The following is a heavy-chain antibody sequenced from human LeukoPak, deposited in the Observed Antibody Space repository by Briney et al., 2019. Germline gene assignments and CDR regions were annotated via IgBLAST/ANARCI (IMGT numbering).Heavy chain of an antibody. CDR1: GYTFTSYY. Sequence: ASVKVSCKASGYTFTSYYMHWVRQAPGQGLEWMGIINPSGGSTSYAQKFQGRVTMTRDTSMSTVYMELSSLRSEDTAVYYCARDFIMVRGVMSGWFDPWGQGTLVTVFS. J-gene: IGHJ5*02. D-gene: IGHD3-10*01. V-gene: IGHV1-46*01. CDR3: ARDFIMVRGVMSGWFDP. CDR2: INPSGGST.